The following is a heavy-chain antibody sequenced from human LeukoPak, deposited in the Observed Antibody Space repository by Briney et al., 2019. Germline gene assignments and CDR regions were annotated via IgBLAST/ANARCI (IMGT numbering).Heavy chain of an antibody. V-gene: IGHV4-34*01. D-gene: IGHD2-2*01. CDR2: INHSGST. CDR3: ARGKGLYQLSKAPYYYGMDV. J-gene: IGHJ6*02. Sequence: SETLSLTCAVYGGSFSGYYWSWIRQPPGKGLEWIGEINHSGSTNYNPSLKSRVTISVDTSKNQFSLKLSSVTAADTAVYYCARGKGLYQLSKAPYYYGMDVWGQGTTVTVSS. CDR1: GGSFSGYY.